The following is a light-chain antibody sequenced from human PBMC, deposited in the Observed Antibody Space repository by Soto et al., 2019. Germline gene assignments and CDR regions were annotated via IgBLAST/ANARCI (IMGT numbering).Light chain of an antibody. CDR2: GAS. Sequence: EIVLTQSPATLSVSPGERVTLSCRASQSVDINLAWYQQKPGQAPRLLIYGASTRATDMPARFSGSGSGTDFTLTISSLEPEDFALYYCQQRNTWPPITFGQGTRLEIK. CDR1: QSVDIN. CDR3: QQRNTWPPIT. J-gene: IGKJ5*01. V-gene: IGKV3-15*01.